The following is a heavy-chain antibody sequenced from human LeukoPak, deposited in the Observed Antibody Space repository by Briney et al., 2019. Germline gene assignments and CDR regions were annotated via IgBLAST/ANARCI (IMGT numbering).Heavy chain of an antibody. J-gene: IGHJ5*02. CDR3: ARVFRGAVTSNWFDP. Sequence: PSETLSLTCSVSGASMNGHYWTWIRLSPRKGLEWIGYISDSGSTSYNPSLRSRVIMALEASKTEFSLRLNSVTVADTAVYYCARVFRGAVTSNWFDPWGQGTLVTVSS. CDR1: GASMNGHY. CDR2: ISDSGST. D-gene: IGHD3-3*01. V-gene: IGHV4-59*11.